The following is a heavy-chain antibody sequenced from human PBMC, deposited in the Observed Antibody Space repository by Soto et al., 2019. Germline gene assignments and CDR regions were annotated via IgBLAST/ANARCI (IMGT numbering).Heavy chain of an antibody. V-gene: IGHV4-61*08. J-gene: IGHJ6*02. CDR2: IYYSGST. CDR3: ARDNDFWSGYPYYYYTMDV. Sequence: SETLSLTCTVSGGSISSGGYYWSWIRQHPGKGLEWIGYIYYSGSTNYNPSLKSRVTISVDTSKNQFSLKLSSVTAADTAVYYCARDNDFWSGYPYYYYTMDVWSQGTTVTVSS. D-gene: IGHD3-3*01. CDR1: GGSISSGGYY.